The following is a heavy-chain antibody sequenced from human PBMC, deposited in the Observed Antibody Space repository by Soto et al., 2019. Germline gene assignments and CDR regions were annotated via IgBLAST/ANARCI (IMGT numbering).Heavy chain of an antibody. CDR2: ISYDGSNK. CDR3: ENETTDKAAAGALDY. CDR1: GFTLSSYG. V-gene: IGHV3-30*18. D-gene: IGHD6-13*01. J-gene: IGHJ4*02. Sequence: GSLRLSCAASGFTLSSYGMHWVRQAPGKGLEWVAVISYDGSNKYYADSVKGRFTISRDNSKNTLYLQMNSLRAEDTAVYYCENETTDKAAAGALDYWGRGTLVTVSS.